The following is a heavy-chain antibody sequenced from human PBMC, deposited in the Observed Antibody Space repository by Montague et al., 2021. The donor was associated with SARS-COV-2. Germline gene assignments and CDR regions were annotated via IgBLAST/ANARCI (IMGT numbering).Heavy chain of an antibody. J-gene: IGHJ6*03. CDR1: GGSVSSSPYY. D-gene: IGHD3-10*01. V-gene: IGHV4-39*01. Sequence: SETLSLTRTLSGGSVSSSPYYWGWIRQPPGRGLEWVGSISYSGRTYFSPSLKSRLTISVDSSENQFSLRLSSVTAADTAVYYCASSYYYGSGTYVYNYYMDVWGKGTTVTVSS. CDR2: ISYSGRT. CDR3: ASSYYYGSGTYVYNYYMDV.